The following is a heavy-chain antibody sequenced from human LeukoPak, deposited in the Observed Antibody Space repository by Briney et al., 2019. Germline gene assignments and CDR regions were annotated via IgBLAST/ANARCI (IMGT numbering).Heavy chain of an antibody. CDR2: ISGGGRST. V-gene: IGHV3-23*01. D-gene: IGHD2-15*01. J-gene: IGHJ4*02. CDR1: GFTFSSYA. Sequence: GGSLRLSCAASGFTFSSYAMRWVRQAAGKGLEWVSAISGGGRSTYYADSGKGRFTISRHNPRNPLYLQITRLRAEDTAVYCCAKGRLCSGGSCYPYYFDYWGQGTLVTVSS. CDR3: AKGRLCSGGSCYPYYFDY.